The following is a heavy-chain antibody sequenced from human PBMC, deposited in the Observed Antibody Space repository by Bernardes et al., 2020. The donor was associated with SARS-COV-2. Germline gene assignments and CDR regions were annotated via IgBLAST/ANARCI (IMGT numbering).Heavy chain of an antibody. CDR3: ATGGGDGGY. CDR2: INPNSGAT. Sequence: ASVKVSCKPSGYTFPAYYTHWVRQAPGQGLEWMGWINPNSGATYSAQKFQGRVTMTTDTSISTAYMELSSLTYDDTAIYYCATGGGDGGYWGQGTLVTVSS. J-gene: IGHJ4*02. V-gene: IGHV1-2*02. D-gene: IGHD3-16*01. CDR1: GYTFPAYY.